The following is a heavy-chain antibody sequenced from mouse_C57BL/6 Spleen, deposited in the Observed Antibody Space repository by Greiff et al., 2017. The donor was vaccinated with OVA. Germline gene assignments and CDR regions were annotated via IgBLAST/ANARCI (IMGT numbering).Heavy chain of an antibody. CDR1: GYSFTDYN. CDR3: ARCPLHITAVVVYYARDY. J-gene: IGHJ4*01. Sequence: VHVKQSGPELVKPGASVKISCKASGYSFTDYNMNWVKQSNGQSLEWIGVINPNYGTTSYNQKFKGKATLTADQSSSTAYMQLNSLTSEDSAVYYCARCPLHITAVVVYYARDYGGKGTSDTVSS. D-gene: IGHD1-1*01. V-gene: IGHV1-39*01. CDR2: INPNYGTT.